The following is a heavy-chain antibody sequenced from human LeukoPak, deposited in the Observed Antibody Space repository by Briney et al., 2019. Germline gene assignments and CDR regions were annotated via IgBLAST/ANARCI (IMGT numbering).Heavy chain of an antibody. CDR2: ISSGGSTI. CDR1: GFTFSSYE. Sequence: PGGSLRLSCAASGFTFSSYEMNWVRQAPGKGLEWVSYISSGGSTIYYADSVRGRFTISRDNAKNSLYLQMNSLRAEDTAVYYCAELGITMIGGVWGKGTTVTISS. V-gene: IGHV3-48*03. D-gene: IGHD3-10*02. CDR3: AELGITMIGGV. J-gene: IGHJ6*04.